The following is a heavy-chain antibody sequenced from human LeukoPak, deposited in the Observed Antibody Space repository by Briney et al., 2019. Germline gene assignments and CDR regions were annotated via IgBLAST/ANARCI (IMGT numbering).Heavy chain of an antibody. CDR1: AFIGSSDY. D-gene: IGHD2-8*02. CDR3: ASGRKSCTGGACYGD. V-gene: IGHV3-53*01. CDR2: IYSGGST. Sequence: GRSLRLSWAPSAFIGSSDYISWVRQPPGKGLEWVSVIYSGGSTFYADSVKGRFTISRDNSKNTVYLQMNSLRGEGTAVFYCASGRKSCTGGACYGDWGQGTLVTVSS. J-gene: IGHJ4*02.